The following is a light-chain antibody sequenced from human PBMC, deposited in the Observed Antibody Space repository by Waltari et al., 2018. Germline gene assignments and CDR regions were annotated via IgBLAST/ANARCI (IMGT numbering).Light chain of an antibody. Sequence: DIQMTQSPSSVSASVGDRVTITCRASRDISRWLAWYQQKPGKAPKFLIYDASTLQSGVPSRFGGSGSGREFTLTITSLQPEDFSTYYCQQGNDFPLTFGGGTK. CDR3: QQGNDFPLT. V-gene: IGKV1-12*01. CDR2: DAS. CDR1: RDISRW. J-gene: IGKJ4*01.